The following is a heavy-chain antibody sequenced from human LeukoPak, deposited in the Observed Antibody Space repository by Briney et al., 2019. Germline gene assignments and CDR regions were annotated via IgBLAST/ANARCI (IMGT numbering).Heavy chain of an antibody. Sequence: QPGRSLRLSCAASGFTFSSYGMHWVRQAPGKGLEWVAVIWYDGSNKYYADSVKGRFTISRDNSKNTLYLQMNSLRAEDTAVYYCAIDTLGYFDYWGQGTLVTVSS. J-gene: IGHJ4*02. CDR1: GFTFSSYG. CDR2: IWYDGSNK. CDR3: AIDTLGYFDY. V-gene: IGHV3-33*01.